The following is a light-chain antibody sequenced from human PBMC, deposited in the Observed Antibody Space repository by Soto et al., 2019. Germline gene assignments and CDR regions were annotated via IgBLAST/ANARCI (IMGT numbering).Light chain of an antibody. CDR2: DAS. V-gene: IGKV1-5*01. Sequence: IQLTQSPSSLAASVGDRVTITCRASHSIGTWLAWYQQKSGRPPKALIYDASNLQSGVPSRFSGSGSATQFTLTISGLQPDDFATYYCQQYNTRTFGQGTKVEMK. CDR3: QQYNTRT. J-gene: IGKJ1*01. CDR1: HSIGTW.